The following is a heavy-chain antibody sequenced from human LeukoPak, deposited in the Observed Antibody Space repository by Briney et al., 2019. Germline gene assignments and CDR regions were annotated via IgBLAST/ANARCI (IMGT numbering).Heavy chain of an antibody. CDR2: IKIKVDGGTT. Sequence: PGGSLRLSCAASGFTFSNAWMSWVRQAPGKGLEWVGRIKIKVDGGTTDYAAPVKGRFTVSRDDSKNTLYLQMNSLKTEDTAVYYCTTDRRGAGLAAVGTWTFDYWGQGTLVTVSS. D-gene: IGHD6-13*01. V-gene: IGHV3-15*01. CDR1: GFTFSNAW. J-gene: IGHJ4*02. CDR3: TTDRRGAGLAAVGTWTFDY.